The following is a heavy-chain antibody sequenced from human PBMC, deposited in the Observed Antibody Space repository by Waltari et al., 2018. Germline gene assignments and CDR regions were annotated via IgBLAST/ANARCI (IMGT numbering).Heavy chain of an antibody. D-gene: IGHD2-2*01. J-gene: IGHJ6*03. CDR1: GGTVSSYA. Sequence: QVQLVQSGAEVKKPGSSVKVSCTASGGTVSSYAISWVRQAPGQGLEWMGGIIPIFGTANYAQKFQGRVTITADESTSTAYMELSSLRSEDTAVYYGTRSSSYSSPPQYYYYMDVWGKGTTVTVSS. CDR3: TRSSSYSSPPQYYYYMDV. CDR2: IIPIFGTA. V-gene: IGHV1-69*12.